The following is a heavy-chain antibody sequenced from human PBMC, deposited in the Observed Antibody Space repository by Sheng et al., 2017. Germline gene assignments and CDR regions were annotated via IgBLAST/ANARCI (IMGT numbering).Heavy chain of an antibody. CDR3: AREPYYYDSSGYYPWCGMDV. CDR2: IWYDGSNK. J-gene: IGHJ6*02. Sequence: QVQLVESGEAWSSLEGPLRLSCAASGFTFSSYGMHWVRQAPGKGLEWVAVIWYDGSNKYYADSVKGRFTISRDNSKNTLYLQMNSLRAEDTAVYYCAREPYYYDSSGYYPWCGMDVWGQGTTVTVSS. CDR1: GFTFSSYG. D-gene: IGHD3-22*01. V-gene: IGHV3-33*01.